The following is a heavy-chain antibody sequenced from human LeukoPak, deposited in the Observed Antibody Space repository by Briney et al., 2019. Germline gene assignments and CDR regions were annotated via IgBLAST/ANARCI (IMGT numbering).Heavy chain of an antibody. Sequence: GGSLRLSCAASGNYWMHWVRQAPGKGLVWVSHINSDGSWTSYADSVKGRFTISKDNAKNTVYLQMNNLRAEDAAVYYCVSFHEAYWGRGTLVTVSS. CDR2: INSDGSWT. J-gene: IGHJ4*02. CDR1: GNYW. CDR3: VSFHEAY. V-gene: IGHV3-74*01.